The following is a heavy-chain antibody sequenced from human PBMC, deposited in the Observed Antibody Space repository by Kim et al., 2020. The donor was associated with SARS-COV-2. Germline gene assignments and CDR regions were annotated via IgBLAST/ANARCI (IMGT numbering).Heavy chain of an antibody. D-gene: IGHD2-2*02. CDR2: TYYRSKWYN. V-gene: IGHV6-1*01. CDR3: ARDGPVPAAIQGDYYYYYMDV. CDR1: GDSVSSNSAA. Sequence: SQTLSLTCAISGDSVSSNSAAWNWIRQSPSRGLEWLGRTYYRSKWYNDYAVSVKSRITINPDTSKNQFSLQLNSVTPEDTAVYYCARDGPVPAAIQGDYYYYYMDVWGKGTTVTVSS. J-gene: IGHJ6*03.